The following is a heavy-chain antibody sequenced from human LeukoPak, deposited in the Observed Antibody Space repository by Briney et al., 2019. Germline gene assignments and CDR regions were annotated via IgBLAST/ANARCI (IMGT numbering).Heavy chain of an antibody. CDR2: IYHSGTT. Sequence: SETLSLTCAVSNYSISSGYYWGWIRQPPGKGLEWIGYIYHSGTTNYNPSLKSRVTISVDTSKNQFSLKLSSVTAADTAVYYCARLPTDSSSDHYWGQGTLVTVSS. CDR3: ARLPTDSSSDHY. D-gene: IGHD6-6*01. V-gene: IGHV4-38-2*01. J-gene: IGHJ4*02. CDR1: NYSISSGYY.